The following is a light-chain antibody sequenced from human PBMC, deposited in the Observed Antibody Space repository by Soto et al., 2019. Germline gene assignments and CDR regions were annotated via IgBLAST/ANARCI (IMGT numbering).Light chain of an antibody. CDR2: GAS. V-gene: IGKV1-39*01. CDR3: QQVYGFPHT. CDR1: QTINNY. J-gene: IGKJ2*01. Sequence: DIQMTQSPSSLSASVGDRVTITCRTSQTINNYLTWYRQKPGKVPEVLIYGASSLQRGVSSRFTGSASGTYFTLTISSLQREDSATYYCQQVYGFPHTFGQGTKVEV.